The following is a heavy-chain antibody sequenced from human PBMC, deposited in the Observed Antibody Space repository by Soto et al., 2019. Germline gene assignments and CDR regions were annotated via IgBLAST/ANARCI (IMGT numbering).Heavy chain of an antibody. D-gene: IGHD2-21*02. CDR2: ISGSGGST. CDR1: GFTFSSYA. J-gene: IGHJ4*02. Sequence: HPGGSLRLSCAASGFTFSSYAMSWVRQAPGKGLEWVSAISGSGGSTYYADSVKGRFTISRDNSKNTLYLQVNSLRAEDTAVYYCAKVVVVTAIPYYFDYWGQGTLVTVSS. V-gene: IGHV3-23*01. CDR3: AKVVVVTAIPYYFDY.